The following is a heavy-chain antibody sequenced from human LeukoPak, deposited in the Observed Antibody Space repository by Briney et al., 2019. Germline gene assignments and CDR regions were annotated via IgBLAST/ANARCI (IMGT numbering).Heavy chain of an antibody. CDR1: GFTFSTYG. Sequence: PGGSLRLSCAASGFTFSTYGMHWVRQAPGKGLEWLALIWDDGSNKYYADSVKGRFTVSRDNSKNTLFLPMTTLRAEDTPVYYCATHEPNPTMAAPFNYWAQGTLVTVPS. V-gene: IGHV3-33*01. D-gene: IGHD3-10*01. CDR2: IWDDGSNK. J-gene: IGHJ4*02. CDR3: ATHEPNPTMAAPFNY.